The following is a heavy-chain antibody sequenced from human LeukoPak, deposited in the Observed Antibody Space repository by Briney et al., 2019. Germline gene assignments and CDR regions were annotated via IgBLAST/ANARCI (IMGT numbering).Heavy chain of an antibody. V-gene: IGHV4-61*01. J-gene: IGHJ4*02. CDR3: ARVSVAGTGPDY. CDR2: MSNSGHT. CDR1: GDSVSSGNYY. Sequence: PSETLSLTCTVSGDSVSSGNYYWSWIRQPPGKGLEWIGFMSNSGHTDSTPSLKSRVTISLDTSKNQFSLKLNSVTAADTAIYYCARVSVAGTGPDYWGQGTLVTVSS. D-gene: IGHD6-13*01.